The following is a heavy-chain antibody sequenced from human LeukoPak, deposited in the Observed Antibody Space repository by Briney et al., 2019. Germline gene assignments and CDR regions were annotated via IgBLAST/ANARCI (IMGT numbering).Heavy chain of an antibody. CDR2: IWYDGSNK. Sequence: GGSLRLSCAASGFTFSSYGMHWVRQAPGKGLEWVAVIWYDGSNKYYADSVKGRFTISRDNSKNTLYLQMNSLRAEDTAVYHCARDRVARKYYYGMDVWGQGTTATVSS. CDR1: GFTFSSYG. V-gene: IGHV3-33*01. D-gene: IGHD1-14*01. J-gene: IGHJ6*02. CDR3: ARDRVARKYYYGMDV.